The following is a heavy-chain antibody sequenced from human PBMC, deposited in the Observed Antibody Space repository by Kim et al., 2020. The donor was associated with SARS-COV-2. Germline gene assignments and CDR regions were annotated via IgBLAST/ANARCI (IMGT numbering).Heavy chain of an antibody. Sequence: GGSLRLSCAASGFTFSSYGMHWVRQAPGKGLEWVAVISYDGSNKYYADSVKGRFTISRDNSKNTLYLQMNSLRAEDTAVYYCAKDLFDTSAGCWGQGTLVTVSS. CDR1: GFTFSSYG. CDR2: ISYDGSNK. V-gene: IGHV3-30*18. J-gene: IGHJ4*02. D-gene: IGHD2-2*02. CDR3: AKDLFDTSAGC.